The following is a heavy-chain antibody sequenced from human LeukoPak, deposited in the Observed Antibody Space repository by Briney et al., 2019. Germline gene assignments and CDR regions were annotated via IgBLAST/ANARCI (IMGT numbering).Heavy chain of an antibody. CDR1: GFTFSNYW. CDR3: ATGRWYGEFAGSGFDD. D-gene: IGHD3-10*01. V-gene: IGHV3-7*01. CDR2: IKDDGSVI. Sequence: GGSLRLSCFGSGFTFSNYWMTWLRQAPGEGLEWVANIKDDGSVIYYADSVRGRFTISRDNAKNSLYLQMNSLRVEDTAVYYCATGRWYGEFAGSGFDDWGQGILVTVSS. J-gene: IGHJ4*02.